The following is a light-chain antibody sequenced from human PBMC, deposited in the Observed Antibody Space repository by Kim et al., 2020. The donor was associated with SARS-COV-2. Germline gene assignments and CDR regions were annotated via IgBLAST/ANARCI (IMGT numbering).Light chain of an antibody. CDR3: QHYGNSPPKYT. Sequence: PGERATLACRASQTVSSSYLAWYQQKPGQAPRLLIYGISSRATGIPDRFSGSGSGTDFTLTISRLEPEDFALYYCQHYGNSPPKYTFGQGTKLEI. V-gene: IGKV3-20*01. CDR1: QTVSSSY. J-gene: IGKJ2*01. CDR2: GIS.